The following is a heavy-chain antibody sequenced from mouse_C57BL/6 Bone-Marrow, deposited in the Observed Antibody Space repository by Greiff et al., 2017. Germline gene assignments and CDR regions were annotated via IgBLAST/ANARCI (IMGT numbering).Heavy chain of an antibody. D-gene: IGHD2-4*01. J-gene: IGHJ2*01. Sequence: VQLQQSGPVLVKPGASVKMSCKASGYTFTDYYMNWVKQSHGKSLEWIGVINPYNGGTSYNQKFKGKATLTVDKSSSTAYMELNSLTSEDSAVYYCARGRVYYDYDVKDVDYWGQGTTLTVSS. CDR2: INPYNGGT. CDR3: ARGRVYYDYDVKDVDY. CDR1: GYTFTDYY. V-gene: IGHV1-19*01.